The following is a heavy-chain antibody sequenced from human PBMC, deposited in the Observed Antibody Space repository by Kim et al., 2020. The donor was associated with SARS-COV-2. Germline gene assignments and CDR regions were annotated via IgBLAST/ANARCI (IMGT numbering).Heavy chain of an antibody. CDR3: ASLYGGNSIFDY. Sequence: YYADSVKGRFTISRDNSKNTLYLQMNSLRAEDTAVYYCASLYGGNSIFDYWGQGTLVTVSS. J-gene: IGHJ4*02. D-gene: IGHD4-17*01. V-gene: IGHV3-33*01.